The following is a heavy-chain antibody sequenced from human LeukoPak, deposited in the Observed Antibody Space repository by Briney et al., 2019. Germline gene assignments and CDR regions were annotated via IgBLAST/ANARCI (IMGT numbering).Heavy chain of an antibody. D-gene: IGHD5-24*01. V-gene: IGHV1-69*05. CDR3: AGGVPIRDYYYYYMDV. CDR1: GGTFSSYA. Sequence: GASVKVSCKASGGTFSSYAISWVRQAPGQGLEWMGRIIPIFGTANYAQKFQGRVTITTDESTSTAYMELSSLRSEDTAVYYCAGGVPIRDYYYYYMDVWGKGTTITVSS. J-gene: IGHJ6*03. CDR2: IIPIFGTA.